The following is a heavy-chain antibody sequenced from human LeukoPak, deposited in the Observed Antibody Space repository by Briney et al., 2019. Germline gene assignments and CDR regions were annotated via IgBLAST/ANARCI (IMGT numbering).Heavy chain of an antibody. CDR2: IRRSSSYI. D-gene: IGHD5-12*01. V-gene: IGHV3-21*01. CDR3: ARTSYDWGGDHYYYYGMDV. J-gene: IGHJ6*02. Sequence: PGGSLRLSCAASGFTFSNYTVNWVRQAPGMGLEWLSSIRRSSSYIYYADSVKGRFTISRDNPKNSLYLQMNSMRAEDTAVYYCARTSYDWGGDHYYYYGMDVWGQGTTVTFS. CDR1: GFTFSNYT.